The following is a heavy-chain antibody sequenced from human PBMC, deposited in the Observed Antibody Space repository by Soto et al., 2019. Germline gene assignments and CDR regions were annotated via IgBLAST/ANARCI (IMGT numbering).Heavy chain of an antibody. Sequence: QITLKESGPTLVKPTQTLTLTCTFSGFSLTTGGVGVGWIRQPPGKALEWLALIYGSDDERYSPSLKSRLTITKDTSKNQVVLTVTNMDSVDAATYYCAHINIHDNSVPRYYHYYAMDVWGQGTAVTVSS. J-gene: IGHJ6*02. D-gene: IGHD1-1*01. V-gene: IGHV2-5*01. CDR2: IYGSDDE. CDR1: GFSLTTGGVG. CDR3: AHINIHDNSVPRYYHYYAMDV.